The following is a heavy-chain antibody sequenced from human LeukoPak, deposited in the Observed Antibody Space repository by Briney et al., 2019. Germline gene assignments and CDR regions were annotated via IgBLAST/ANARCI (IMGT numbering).Heavy chain of an antibody. V-gene: IGHV4-30-4*08. CDR1: GGSISSGDYY. D-gene: IGHD3-10*01. J-gene: IGHJ4*02. CDR2: IYYSGST. Sequence: PSETLSLTCTVSGGSISSGDYYWSWIRQPPGKGLEWIGYIYYSGSTYYNPSLKSRVTISVDTSKNQFSLKLSSVTAADTAVYSCARQGAGRYLDYWGQGTLVTVSS. CDR3: ARQGAGRYLDY.